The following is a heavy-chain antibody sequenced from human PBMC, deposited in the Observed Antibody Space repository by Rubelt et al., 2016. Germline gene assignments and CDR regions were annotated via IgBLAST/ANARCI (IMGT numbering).Heavy chain of an antibody. CDR2: ISGSGGST. CDR3: AKGNRGSRYSAPTKAPDVFPIISGCRHPKDNSPVVLACLITGYHPTSVTVTWY. Sequence: GGSLRLSCAASGFTFSSYAMSWVRQAPGKGLEWVSAISGSGGSTYYADSVKGRFTISRDNSKNTLYLQMNSLRAEDTAVYFCAKGNRGSRYSAPTKAPDVFPIISGCRHPKDNSPVVLACLITGYHPTSVTVTWY. V-gene: IGHV3-23*01. J-gene: IGHJ2*01. D-gene: IGHD2-15*01. CDR1: GFTFSSYA.